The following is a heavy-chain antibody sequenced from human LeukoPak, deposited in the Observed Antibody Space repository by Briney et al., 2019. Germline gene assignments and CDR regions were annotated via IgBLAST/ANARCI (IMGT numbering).Heavy chain of an antibody. J-gene: IGHJ6*02. CDR3: ARDPFTGTGSHSGYYYYPMDV. CDR2: INWNSCTT. CDR1: GFIFSDYG. D-gene: IGHD6-19*01. Sequence: GGSLRLSCTASGFIFSDYGMSWVRQAPGKGLEWVSSINWNSCTTGYAESVKGRFTISRDNARNALYLQMNSLRAGDTAFYFCARDPFTGTGSHSGYYYYPMDVWGQGTTVTVSS. V-gene: IGHV3-20*04.